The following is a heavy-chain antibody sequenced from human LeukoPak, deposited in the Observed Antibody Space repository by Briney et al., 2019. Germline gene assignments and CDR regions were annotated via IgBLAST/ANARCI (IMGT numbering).Heavy chain of an antibody. J-gene: IGHJ4*02. D-gene: IGHD4-17*01. V-gene: IGHV3-11*05. CDR3: ARGFGAYGLEDY. CDR2: ISGSSSYT. Sequence: GGSLRLSCAASGFTFSDYYMSWIRQAPGRGLEWVSYISGSSSYTDYADSVKGRFTISRDNAKNSLFLQMNSLRAEDTAVYYCARGFGAYGLEDYWGQGTLVTVSS. CDR1: GFTFSDYY.